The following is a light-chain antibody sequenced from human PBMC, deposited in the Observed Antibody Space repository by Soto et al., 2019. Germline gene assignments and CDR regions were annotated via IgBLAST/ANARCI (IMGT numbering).Light chain of an antibody. J-gene: IGLJ2*01. CDR3: SSYAGSNTPVV. V-gene: IGLV2-8*01. Sequence: QSALTQPPSASGSPGQSVTISCTGTSSDVGGYNYVSWYQQYPGKAPKLMIYEVSKRPSGVPDRFSGSKSGNTASLTVSGLQAEDEADYYCSSYAGSNTPVVLGGGTKLTVL. CDR1: SSDVGGYNY. CDR2: EVS.